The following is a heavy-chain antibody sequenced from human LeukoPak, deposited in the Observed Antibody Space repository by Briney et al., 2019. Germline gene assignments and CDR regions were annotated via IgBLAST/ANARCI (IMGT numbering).Heavy chain of an antibody. D-gene: IGHD4-4*01. J-gene: IGHJ4*02. CDR1: GGTFSSYG. Sequence: GASVKVSCKASGGTFSSYGISWVRQAPGQGLEWMGWISAYNGNTNYAQKLQGRVTMTTDTSTSTAYMELRSLRSDDTAVYYCARVETSDSNYVGAFDYWGQGTLVTVSS. V-gene: IGHV1-18*01. CDR3: ARVETSDSNYVGAFDY. CDR2: ISAYNGNT.